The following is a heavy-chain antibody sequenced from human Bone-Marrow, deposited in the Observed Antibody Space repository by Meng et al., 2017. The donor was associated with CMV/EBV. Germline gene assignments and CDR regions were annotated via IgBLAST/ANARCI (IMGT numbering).Heavy chain of an antibody. J-gene: IGHJ6*02. CDR2: TYYRSKWYN. CDR3: ARDYYDRGGYYCTEGEYRGLDF. V-gene: IGHV6-1*01. Sequence: SCAFLGYSVPRNSVAWNWIRQSPSRGLEWLGSTYYRSKWYNDYAISVKSRLTINQDTSKIQSSLQLNSVTPEDTAVYYCARDYYDRGGYYCTEGEYRGLDFWGQGTTVTVSS. CDR1: GYSVPRNSVA. D-gene: IGHD3-22*01.